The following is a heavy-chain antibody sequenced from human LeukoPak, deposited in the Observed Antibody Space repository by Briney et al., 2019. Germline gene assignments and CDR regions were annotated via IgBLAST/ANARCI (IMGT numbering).Heavy chain of an antibody. D-gene: IGHD3-10*01. CDR2: INHSGST. CDR1: GGSFSGYY. CDR3: ARAHLVLLWFGGRENWFDP. V-gene: IGHV4-34*01. Sequence: SETLSLTCAVYGGSFSGYYWSWIRQPPGKGLEWIGEINHSGSTNYNPALKSRVTISVDTSKNQFSLKLSSVTAADTAVYYCARAHLVLLWFGGRENWFDPWGQGTLVTVSS. J-gene: IGHJ5*02.